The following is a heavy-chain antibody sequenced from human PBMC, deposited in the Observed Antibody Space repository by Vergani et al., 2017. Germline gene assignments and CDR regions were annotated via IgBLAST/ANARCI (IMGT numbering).Heavy chain of an antibody. V-gene: IGHV4-59*01. CDR3: ARDSGYSSSWGNWFDP. Sequence: QVQLQESGPGLVKPSETLSLTCTVSGCSISSYYWSWIRQPPGKGLEWIGYIYYSGSTNYNPSLKSRVTISVDTSKNQFSLKLSSVTAADTAVYYCARDSGYSSSWGNWFDPWGQGTLVTVSS. J-gene: IGHJ5*02. CDR2: IYYSGST. D-gene: IGHD6-13*01. CDR1: GCSISSYY.